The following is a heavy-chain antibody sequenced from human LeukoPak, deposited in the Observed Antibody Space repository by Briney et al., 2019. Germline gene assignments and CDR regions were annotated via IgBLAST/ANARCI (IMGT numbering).Heavy chain of an antibody. CDR1: GGSFSGYY. CDR3: AVKRGYSYRY. D-gene: IGHD5-18*01. J-gene: IGHJ4*02. Sequence: PSETLSLTCAVYGGSFSGYYWSWFRQPPGKGLEWIGEINHSGSTNYNPSLKSRVTISVDTSKNQFSLRLSSVTAADTAVYYCAVKRGYSYRYWGQGALVTVSS. V-gene: IGHV4-34*01. CDR2: INHSGST.